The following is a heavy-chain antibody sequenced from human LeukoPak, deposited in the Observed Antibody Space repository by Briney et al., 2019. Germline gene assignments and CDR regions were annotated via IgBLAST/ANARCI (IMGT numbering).Heavy chain of an antibody. CDR1: GGSISFSTYY. V-gene: IGHV4-39*07. CDR2: IYYSGNT. J-gene: IGHJ4*02. Sequence: PSETLSLTCTVSGGSISFSTYYWGWIRQPPGKGLDWIGSIYYSGNTYYNPSLKSRVTISVDTSKNQFSLKLSSVTAEDTAVYYCAKDLLRWAFDYWGQGTLVTVSS. CDR3: AKDLLRWAFDY. D-gene: IGHD2-15*01.